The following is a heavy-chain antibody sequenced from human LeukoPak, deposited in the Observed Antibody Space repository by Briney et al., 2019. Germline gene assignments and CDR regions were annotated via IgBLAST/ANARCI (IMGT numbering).Heavy chain of an antibody. CDR3: ARGAWYYDSSGPKDY. V-gene: IGHV3-30*03. J-gene: IGHJ4*02. D-gene: IGHD3-22*01. Sequence: PGGSLRLSCAASGFTFTSYGNHWVRQAPGKGLEWVTYISYDGGYQYYADSVKGRFTISRDNSKNTLYLQMNSLRAEDTAVYYCARGAWYYDSSGPKDYWGQGTLVTVSS. CDR2: ISYDGGYQ. CDR1: GFTFTSYG.